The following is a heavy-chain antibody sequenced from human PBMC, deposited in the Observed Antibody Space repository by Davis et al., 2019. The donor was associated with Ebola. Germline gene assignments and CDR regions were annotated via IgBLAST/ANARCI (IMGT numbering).Heavy chain of an antibody. D-gene: IGHD3-16*01. J-gene: IGHJ6*02. Sequence: GESLKISCTVSGFTISGTAMGWVRLAPGKGPEWVSAIGSDFRAHYGESAMGRFTISRDNSKNMVYLKINSLSVEDSALYYCAKDIWGFAGMDVWGQGTTVTVSS. CDR2: IGSDFRA. CDR1: GFTISGTA. CDR3: AKDIWGFAGMDV. V-gene: IGHV3-23*01.